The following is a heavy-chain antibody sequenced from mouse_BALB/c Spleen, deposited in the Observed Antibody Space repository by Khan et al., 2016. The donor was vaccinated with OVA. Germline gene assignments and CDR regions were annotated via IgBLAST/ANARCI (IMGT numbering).Heavy chain of an antibody. CDR3: AKGVCSYYYTLDY. CDR1: GFSLSDYG. CDR2: IRGGGST. V-gene: IGHV2-6-5*01. Sequence: QVQLKESGPGLVAPSQNLSLTCTVSGFSLSDYGVSRIRQPPGKGQEWLGVIRGGGSTYYNSDFKSRLSISKDNSTSQDFLQMSILQMYYTAMFDGAKGVCSYYYTLDYWGQGTSVTVSS. J-gene: IGHJ4*01.